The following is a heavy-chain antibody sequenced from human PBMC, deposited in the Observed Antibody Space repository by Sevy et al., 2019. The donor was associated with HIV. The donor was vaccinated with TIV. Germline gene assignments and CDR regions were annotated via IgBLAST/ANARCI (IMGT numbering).Heavy chain of an antibody. CDR2: MNAANGNT. D-gene: IGHD3-22*01. Sequence: ASVKVSCKASTYTLTSYGMHWVRQAPGQRPEWMGWMNAANGNTRYSQKFQDRVTITRDTSASIVYMELSSLRSEDTAVYYCARSRIYYYDASGYSDYWGQGTLVTVSS. CDR3: ARSRIYYYDASGYSDY. J-gene: IGHJ4*02. CDR1: TYTLTSYG. V-gene: IGHV1-3*01.